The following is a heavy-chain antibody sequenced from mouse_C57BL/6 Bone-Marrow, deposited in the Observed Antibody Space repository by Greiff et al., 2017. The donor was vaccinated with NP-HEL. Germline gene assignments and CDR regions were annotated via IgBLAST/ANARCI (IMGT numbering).Heavy chain of an antibody. CDR3: ARFRDDGYYFFAY. Sequence: QVQLKESGPELVKPGASVKISCKASGYAFSSSWMNWVKQRPGKGLEWIGRIYPGDGDTNYNGKFKGKATLTADKSSSTAYMQLSSLTSEDSAVYYCARFRDDGYYFFAYWGQGTLVTVSA. CDR1: GYAFSSSW. D-gene: IGHD2-3*01. V-gene: IGHV1-82*01. J-gene: IGHJ3*01. CDR2: IYPGDGDT.